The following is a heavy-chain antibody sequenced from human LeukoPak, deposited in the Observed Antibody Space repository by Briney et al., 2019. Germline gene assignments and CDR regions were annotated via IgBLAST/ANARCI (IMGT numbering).Heavy chain of an antibody. CDR1: GFTFSSYA. Sequence: PAGSLRLSCAASGFTFSSYAMHWVRQAPGKGLEWVAVISYDGSNKYYADSVNGRFTIYRDNSKTTLYLQMNSLRAEDTAVYYCARDSYDILTGYYQALDYWGQGTLVTVSS. CDR2: ISYDGSNK. V-gene: IGHV3-30-3*01. CDR3: ARDSYDILTGYYQALDY. D-gene: IGHD3-9*01. J-gene: IGHJ4*02.